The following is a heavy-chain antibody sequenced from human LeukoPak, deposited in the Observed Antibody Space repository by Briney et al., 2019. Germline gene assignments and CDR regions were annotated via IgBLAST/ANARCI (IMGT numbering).Heavy chain of an antibody. CDR1: GYTLTELS. Sequence: ASVKVSCKVSGYTLTELSMHWVRQAPGKGLEWMGGFDPEDGETICAQKFQGRVTVTEDTSTDTAYMELSSLRSEDTAVYYCATTVVRGIVVVPAANLGIDYWGQGTLVTVSS. V-gene: IGHV1-24*01. CDR3: ATTVVRGIVVVPAANLGIDY. CDR2: FDPEDGET. D-gene: IGHD2-2*01. J-gene: IGHJ4*02.